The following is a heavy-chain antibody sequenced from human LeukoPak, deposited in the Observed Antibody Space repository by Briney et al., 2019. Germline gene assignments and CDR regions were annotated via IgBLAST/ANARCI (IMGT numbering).Heavy chain of an antibody. CDR2: IRQDGSEK. CDR1: GFTFSRYW. CDR3: ARDRAWFGEFLRDFGI. D-gene: IGHD3-10*01. V-gene: IGHV3-7*01. Sequence: GGSLRLSCAASGFTFSRYWMSWVRQAPGKGLEWVANIRQDGSEKHYLDSVKGRITISRDNAKNSLYLQMNSLRAEDTAVYYCARDRAWFGEFLRDFGIWGQGTMVTVSS. J-gene: IGHJ3*02.